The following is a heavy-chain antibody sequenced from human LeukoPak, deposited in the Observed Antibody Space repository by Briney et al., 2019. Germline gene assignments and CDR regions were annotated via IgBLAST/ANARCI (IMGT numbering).Heavy chain of an antibody. CDR3: VRRTASDF. V-gene: IGHV3-23*01. J-gene: IGHJ4*02. CDR1: GFNFTSYV. D-gene: IGHD2-21*02. Sequence: GGYLRLSCAASGFNFTSYVMSWVRQAPGKGLEWVASVGGGGDYTYYSDSVKGRFTISRDNSENTVYLQMKSLRAEDTAVYYCVRRTASDFWGQGALVTVSS. CDR2: VGGGGDYT.